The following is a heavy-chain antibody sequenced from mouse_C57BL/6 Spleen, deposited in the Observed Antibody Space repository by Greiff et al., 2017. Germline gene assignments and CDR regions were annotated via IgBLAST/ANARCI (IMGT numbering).Heavy chain of an antibody. CDR2: IWTGGGT. Sequence: VQGVESGPGLVAPSQSLSITCTVSGFSLTSYAISWVRQPPGQGLEWLGVIWTGGGTNYNSALNSSLSISKDNSKSQVFIKMNSLQTDDTARYYCARSGYGSSPRAMDYWGQGTSVTVSS. V-gene: IGHV2-9-1*01. D-gene: IGHD1-1*01. CDR3: ARSGYGSSPRAMDY. J-gene: IGHJ4*01. CDR1: GFSLTSYA.